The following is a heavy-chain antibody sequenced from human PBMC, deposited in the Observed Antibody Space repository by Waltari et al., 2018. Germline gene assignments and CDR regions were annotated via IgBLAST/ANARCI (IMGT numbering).Heavy chain of an antibody. CDR2: ISTYNVNT. V-gene: IGHV1-18*01. CDR1: GYIFTSYG. D-gene: IGHD3-22*01. Sequence: SGAEVKKPGASVKVSCKASGYIFTSYGISWVRQAPGQGLEWMGWISTYNVNTNYAHKLQGRVTMTTDTSTSTAYMELRSLRSDETAVYYCARLYYYDSSGYYYFDYWGQGTLVTVSS. CDR3: ARLYYYDSSGYYYFDY. J-gene: IGHJ4*02.